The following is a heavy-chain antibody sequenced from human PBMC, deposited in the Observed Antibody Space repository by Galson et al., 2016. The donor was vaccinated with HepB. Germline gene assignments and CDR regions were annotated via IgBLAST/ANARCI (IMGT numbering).Heavy chain of an antibody. CDR2: IWYDGVNK. D-gene: IGHD4-17*01. J-gene: IGHJ3*02. Sequence: SLRLSCAASGFSFSRSALHWVRQAPGKGLEWLTLIWYDGVNKYYADSVKGRFTISRDNPRNTVYLQMNSLRAEDTAVYYCARVRTMNYGPFDIWGQGTMVTVSS. V-gene: IGHV3-33*01. CDR1: GFSFSRSA. CDR3: ARVRTMNYGPFDI.